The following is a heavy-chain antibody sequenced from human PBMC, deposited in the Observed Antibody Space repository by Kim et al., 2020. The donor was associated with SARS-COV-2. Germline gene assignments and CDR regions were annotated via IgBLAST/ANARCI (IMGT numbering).Heavy chain of an antibody. D-gene: IGHD3-3*01. V-gene: IGHV3-9*01. CDR3: AKEDPSDDFWSGYDIGVDP. CDR2: ISWNSGSI. CDR1: GFTFGDYA. J-gene: IGHJ5*02. Sequence: GGSLRLSCAASGFTFGDYAMHWVRQAPGKGLEWVSGISWNSGSIGYADSVKGRFTISRDNAKNSLYLQMNSLRAEDTALYYCAKEDPSDDFWSGYDIGVDPWGQGNLVTVSS.